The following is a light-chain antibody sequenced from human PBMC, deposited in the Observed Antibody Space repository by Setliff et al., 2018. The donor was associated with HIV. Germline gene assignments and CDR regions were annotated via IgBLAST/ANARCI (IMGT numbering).Light chain of an antibody. CDR3: CSYTSSLTYV. Sequence: GSPGQSITLSCTGTSSDVGSYNFVSWYQQHPGRAPKLMIYDVTKRTSGVSDRFSGSKSGNTASLTISGLQTEDEADYYCCSYTSSLTYVFGTGTKVTV. J-gene: IGLJ1*01. CDR1: SSDVGSYNF. V-gene: IGLV2-14*03. CDR2: DVT.